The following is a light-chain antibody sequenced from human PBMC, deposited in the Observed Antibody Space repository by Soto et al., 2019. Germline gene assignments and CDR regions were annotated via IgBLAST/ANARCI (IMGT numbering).Light chain of an antibody. Sequence: EIVLTQSPGTLSLSPGERATLSCRASQSVSSSYLACYQQKPGQAPRLLIYGASSRSTGIPDRFSGSGSGTGFTLTIIRLEPEDFAVYYCQQYGSSPRYTCGQGTKLEIK. CDR3: QQYGSSPRYT. CDR2: GAS. V-gene: IGKV3-20*01. J-gene: IGKJ2*01. CDR1: QSVSSSY.